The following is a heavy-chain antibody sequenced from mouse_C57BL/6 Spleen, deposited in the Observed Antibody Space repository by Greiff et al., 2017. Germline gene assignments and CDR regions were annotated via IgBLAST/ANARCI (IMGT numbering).Heavy chain of an antibody. Sequence: QVQLQQPGAELVRPGSSVKLSCKASGYTFTSYWMHWVKQRPIQGLEWIGNIDPSDSETHYNQKFKDKATLTVDKSSSTAYMQLSSLTTEDYAVYYYAREVYGSSYKYFDDWGTGTTVTVSS. CDR3: AREVYGSSYKYFDD. D-gene: IGHD1-1*01. CDR1: GYTFTSYW. CDR2: IDPSDSET. V-gene: IGHV1-52*01. J-gene: IGHJ1*03.